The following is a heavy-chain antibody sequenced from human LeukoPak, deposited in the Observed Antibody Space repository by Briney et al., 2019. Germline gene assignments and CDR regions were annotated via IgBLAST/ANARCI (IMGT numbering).Heavy chain of an antibody. Sequence: GESLKISCKGSGYSFTTYWIGWVRQMPGKGLEWMGIIYPGDSDTRYSPAFRGLVTISADKSINTAYLQWSSLKASDTAMYYCARHKPGHYDSSGYYTYWGQGTLVTVSS. CDR3: ARHKPGHYDSSGYYTY. CDR2: IYPGDSDT. CDR1: GYSFTTYW. D-gene: IGHD3-22*01. J-gene: IGHJ4*02. V-gene: IGHV5-51*01.